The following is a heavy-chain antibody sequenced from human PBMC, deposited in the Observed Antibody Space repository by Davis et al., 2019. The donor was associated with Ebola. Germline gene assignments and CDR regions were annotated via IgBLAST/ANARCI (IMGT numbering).Heavy chain of an antibody. CDR1: GYTFTSYD. CDR3: ARDQNYDFWSGYSAGNTPQDY. CDR2: INPNSGGT. V-gene: IGHV1-8*01. Sequence: ASVKVSCKASGYTFTSYDINWVRQATGQGLEWMGWINPNSGGTNYAQKFQGRVTMTRDTSTSTVYMELSSLRSEDTAVYYCARDQNYDFWSGYSAGNTPQDYWGQGTLVTVSS. J-gene: IGHJ4*02. D-gene: IGHD3-3*01.